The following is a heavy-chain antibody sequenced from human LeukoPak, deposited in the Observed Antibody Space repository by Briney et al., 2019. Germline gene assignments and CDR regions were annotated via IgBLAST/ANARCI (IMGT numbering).Heavy chain of an antibody. Sequence: GGSLRLSCAASGFTFSSYGMHGVRPAPGKGLEWVAVIWYDGSNKYYADSVKGRFTISRDNSKNTLYLQMNSLRAEDTAVYYCARMGELLDYWGQGTLVTVSS. J-gene: IGHJ4*02. CDR1: GFTFSSYG. V-gene: IGHV3-33*01. D-gene: IGHD1-26*01. CDR3: ARMGELLDY. CDR2: IWYDGSNK.